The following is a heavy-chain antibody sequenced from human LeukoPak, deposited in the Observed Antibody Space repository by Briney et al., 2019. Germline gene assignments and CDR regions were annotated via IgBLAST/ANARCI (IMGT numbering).Heavy chain of an antibody. CDR1: GGSISSYY. D-gene: IGHD3-3*01. V-gene: IGHV4-59*01. CDR2: IYYSGST. Sequence: PSETLSLTCTVSGGSISSYYWSWIRQPPGKGLEWIGYIYYSGSTNYNPSLKSRVTISVDTSKNQFSLKLSSVTAADTAVYYCARAQDYDFWSGHWDYWGQGTLVTVSS. CDR3: ARAQDYDFWSGHWDY. J-gene: IGHJ4*02.